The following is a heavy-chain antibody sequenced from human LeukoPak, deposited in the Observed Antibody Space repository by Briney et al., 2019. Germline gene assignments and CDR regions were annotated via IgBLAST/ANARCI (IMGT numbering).Heavy chain of an antibody. Sequence: GGSLRLSCAASGFTFNTYTMNWVRQAPGKGLEWVSGISDRGGNTYYADSVKGRFTISRDNSKNTLYLQMNSLRAEDTAVYYCAKGYYYDSSGYYATNGLPGAEYFQHWGQGTLVTVSS. CDR1: GFTFNTYT. D-gene: IGHD3-22*01. J-gene: IGHJ1*01. CDR3: AKGYYYDSSGYYATNGLPGAEYFQH. V-gene: IGHV3-23*01. CDR2: ISDRGGNT.